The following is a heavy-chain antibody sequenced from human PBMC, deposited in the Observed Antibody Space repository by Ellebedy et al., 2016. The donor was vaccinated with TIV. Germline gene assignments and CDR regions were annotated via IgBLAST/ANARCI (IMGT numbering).Heavy chain of an antibody. V-gene: IGHV4-39*01. CDR3: ARQRSGSYYTVEWFDP. CDR1: GGSISSSNYY. Sequence: MPSETLSLTCTVPGGSISSSNYYWGWIRQPPGKGLEWIGSLCYSGSIYYNPSLKSRVTLSIPTSKSQLSLRLSSVTSADTAVYYCARQRSGSYYTVEWFDPWGQGTLVTVSS. CDR2: LCYSGSI. D-gene: IGHD3-10*01. J-gene: IGHJ5*02.